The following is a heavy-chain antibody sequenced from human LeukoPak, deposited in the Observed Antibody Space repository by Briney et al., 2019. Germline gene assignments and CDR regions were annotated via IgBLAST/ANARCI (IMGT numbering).Heavy chain of an antibody. CDR1: GDTFTGYY. CDR2: INPNSGGT. CDR3: AREYYYDSSGYSLGMDV. Sequence: ASVKVSCKASGDTFTGYYMHWVRQAPGQGLEWMGWINPNSGGTNYAQKFQGRVTMTRDTSISTAYMELSRLRSDDTAVYYCAREYYYDSSGYSLGMDVWGQGTTVTVSS. V-gene: IGHV1-2*02. J-gene: IGHJ6*02. D-gene: IGHD3-22*01.